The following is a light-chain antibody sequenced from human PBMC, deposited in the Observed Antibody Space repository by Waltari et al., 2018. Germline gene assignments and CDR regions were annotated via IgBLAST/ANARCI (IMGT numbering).Light chain of an antibody. CDR1: QDISNW. CDR3: QQVNSYPFT. V-gene: IGKV1D-12*01. Sequence: DIQMTQSPSYVSASVGDRVTITCRASQDISNWLAWYQQRPGEAPKLLIYAASILQSWVPSRFSGSGSGSDFTLTITSLQPDDFGSYHCQQVNSYPFTFGQGTKLEI. CDR2: AAS. J-gene: IGKJ2*01.